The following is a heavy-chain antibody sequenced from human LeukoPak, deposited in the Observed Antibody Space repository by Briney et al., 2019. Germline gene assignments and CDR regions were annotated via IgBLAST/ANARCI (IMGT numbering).Heavy chain of an antibody. V-gene: IGHV3-43*02. CDR3: AKDLYRGMYSSSWSP. Sequence: PGGSLRLSCAASGFTFDDYAMHWVRQAPGKGLEWVSLISGDGGSTYYADSVKGRFTISRDNSKNSLYLQMNSLRAEDTALYYCAKDLYRGMYSSSWSPWGQGTLVTVSS. CDR2: ISGDGGST. D-gene: IGHD6-13*01. CDR1: GFTFDDYA. J-gene: IGHJ5*02.